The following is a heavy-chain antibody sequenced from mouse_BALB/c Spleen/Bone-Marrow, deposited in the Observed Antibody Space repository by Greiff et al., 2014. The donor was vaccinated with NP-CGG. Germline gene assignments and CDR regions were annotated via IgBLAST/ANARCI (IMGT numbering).Heavy chain of an antibody. CDR2: IDPYNGGT. D-gene: IGHD2-4*01. CDR1: GYAFTSYN. Sequence: VQLQQSGPELVKPGASVKVSCKASGYAFTSYNMYWVKQSHGKSLGRIGYIDPYNGGTYYNQKFKGKATLTVDKSSSTAYMHLNSLTSEDSALYYCARYFDYDYFDYWGQGTTLTVSS. V-gene: IGHV1S135*01. J-gene: IGHJ2*01. CDR3: ARYFDYDYFDY.